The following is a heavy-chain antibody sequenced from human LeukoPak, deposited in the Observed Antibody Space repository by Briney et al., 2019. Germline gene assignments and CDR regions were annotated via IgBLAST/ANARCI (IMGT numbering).Heavy chain of an antibody. J-gene: IGHJ3*02. D-gene: IGHD6-13*01. V-gene: IGHV4-59*01. CDR3: ARDLAYGSSLRGAFDI. CDR1: GGSISSYY. CDR2: LSYTGNT. Sequence: PSETLSLTCTVSGGSISSYYWSWLRQSPRKGLEYIGFLSYTGNTNYNPSLKSRVTISVDTSKNQFSLKLSSVTAADTAVYYCARDLAYGSSLRGAFDIWGQGTMGIVSS.